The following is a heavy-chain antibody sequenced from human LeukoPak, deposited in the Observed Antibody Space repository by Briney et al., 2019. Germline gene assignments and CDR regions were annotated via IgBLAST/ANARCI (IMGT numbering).Heavy chain of an antibody. CDR3: ARDTLTAPFYYSYMDV. J-gene: IGHJ6*03. CDR1: GGSMTSGTFS. CDR2: AHTSGST. Sequence: SETLSLTCIVSGGSMTSGTFSWSWIRQPAGKGLQWIGRAHTSGSTNYNPSLQSRVTISVDTSKNLFSLELSSVTAADTAVYYCARDTLTAPFYYSYMDVWGKGTTVTVSS. V-gene: IGHV4-61*02. D-gene: IGHD1-14*01.